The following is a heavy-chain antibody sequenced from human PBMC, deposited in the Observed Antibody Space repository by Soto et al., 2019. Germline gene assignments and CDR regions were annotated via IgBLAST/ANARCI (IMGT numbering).Heavy chain of an antibody. CDR1: GGSINNYY. Sequence: PSETLSLTCTVSGGSINNYYWSWIRQPPGKGLEWIGYIFYSGGTNYNPSLKSRVTISVDTSKNQFSLRLSSVTAADTAVYYCARRYRSGLDFWGQGTLVTVSS. CDR3: ARRYRSGLDF. D-gene: IGHD6-25*01. CDR2: IFYSGGT. V-gene: IGHV4-59*08. J-gene: IGHJ4*02.